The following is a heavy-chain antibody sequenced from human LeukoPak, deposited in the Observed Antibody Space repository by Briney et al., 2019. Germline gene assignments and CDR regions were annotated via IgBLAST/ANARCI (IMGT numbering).Heavy chain of an antibody. CDR1: GFAFSDYY. Sequence: TGGSLRLSCAASGFAFSDYYMSWIRQAPGKGLEWVSYISSSGSTIYYADSVKGRLTISRDNAKNSLYLQMNSLRAEDTAVYYCARDRSGSYAVHAFDIWGQGTMVTVSS. J-gene: IGHJ3*02. CDR3: ARDRSGSYAVHAFDI. D-gene: IGHD1-26*01. V-gene: IGHV3-11*04. CDR2: ISSSGSTI.